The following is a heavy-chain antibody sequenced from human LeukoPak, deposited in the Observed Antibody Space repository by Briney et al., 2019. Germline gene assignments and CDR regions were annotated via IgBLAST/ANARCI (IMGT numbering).Heavy chain of an antibody. J-gene: IGHJ5*02. V-gene: IGHV4-4*07. Sequence: SQTLSLTCTVSGGSISSYYWSWIRQPAGKGLEWIGHIYTSWSTNYNPSLKSRVTMSVDTSKNQFSLKLSSVTAADTAVYYCARGHESIKTFGEVIKSRTRWFDPWGQGTLVTVSS. CDR3: ARGHESIKTFGEVIKSRTRWFDP. CDR1: GGSISSYY. CDR2: IYTSWST. D-gene: IGHD3-3*01.